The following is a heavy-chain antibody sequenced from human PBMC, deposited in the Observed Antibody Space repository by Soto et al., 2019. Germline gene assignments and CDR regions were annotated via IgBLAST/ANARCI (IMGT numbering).Heavy chain of an antibody. Sequence: PSETLSLTCSVYGGSFSDYYWSWIRQPPGKGLEWIGEINHSGSTNYNPSLKSRVTISVHTSKNQFSLKLSSVTAADTAVYYCARARKGSGSDYYYHYGMDVWGQGTLVTVSS. CDR1: GGSFSDYY. CDR2: INHSGST. J-gene: IGHJ6*02. V-gene: IGHV4-34*01. CDR3: ARARKGSGSDYYYHYGMDV. D-gene: IGHD3-3*01.